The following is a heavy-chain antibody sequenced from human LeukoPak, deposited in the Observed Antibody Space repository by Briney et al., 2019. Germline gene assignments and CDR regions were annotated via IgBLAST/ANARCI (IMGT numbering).Heavy chain of an antibody. CDR2: INGSGGFT. CDR3: AKGHGSTWYDGLYYFDY. J-gene: IGHJ4*02. CDR1: GFTFSSYG. V-gene: IGHV3-23*01. D-gene: IGHD6-13*01. Sequence: GGSLRLSCAASGFTFSSYGMSWVRQAPGKGLEWVSGINGSGGFTYYADSLKGRFTISRDNSKNMLYLQMNSLRVEDTAVYYCAKGHGSTWYDGLYYFDYWGQGILVTVSS.